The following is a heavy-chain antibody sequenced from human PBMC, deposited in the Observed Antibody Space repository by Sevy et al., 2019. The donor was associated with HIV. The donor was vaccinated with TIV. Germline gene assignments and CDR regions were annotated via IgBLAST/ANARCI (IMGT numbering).Heavy chain of an antibody. Sequence: GGSLRLSCAASGFTFSSYAMSWVRQAPGKGLEWVSAISGSGGSTYYADSVKGRLTISRDNSKNTLYLQMNSLRDEDTAVYYFAKNPYYYVSSGYYSYYFDYWGHLTLVTFSS. CDR3: AKNPYYYVSSGYYSYYFDY. J-gene: IGHJ4*01. D-gene: IGHD3-22*01. CDR2: ISGSGGST. V-gene: IGHV3-23*01. CDR1: GFTFSSYA.